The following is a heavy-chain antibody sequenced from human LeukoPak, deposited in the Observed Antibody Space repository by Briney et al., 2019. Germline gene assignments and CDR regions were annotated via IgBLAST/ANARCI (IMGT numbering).Heavy chain of an antibody. CDR3: ARQGIYSSSWYVYSEY. CDR1: GYSFTSYW. Sequence: GESLKISCKGSGYSFTSYWIGWVRQMPGKGLEWMGIIYPGDSDTRYSPSFQGQVTISVDKSISTAYLQWSSLKASDTAMYYCARQGIYSSSWYVYSEYWGQGTLVTVSS. D-gene: IGHD6-13*01. J-gene: IGHJ4*02. CDR2: IYPGDSDT. V-gene: IGHV5-51*01.